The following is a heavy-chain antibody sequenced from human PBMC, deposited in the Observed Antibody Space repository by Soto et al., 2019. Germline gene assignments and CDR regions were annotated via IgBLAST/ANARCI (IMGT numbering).Heavy chain of an antibody. CDR1: GDSFNDYY. Sequence: QVQLVQSGAEVRKPWASVTVSCRSSGDSFNDYYIHWVRQAPGQGFEWMGWINTNGGFTKYAQKFQGWVSMTRDTSIRTVYMQLSRLRSADTAVYYCARESGGATATLDYYYFYMDVWGTGTTVTVSS. D-gene: IGHD5-12*01. J-gene: IGHJ6*03. CDR2: INTNGGFT. V-gene: IGHV1-2*04. CDR3: ARESGGATATLDYYYFYMDV.